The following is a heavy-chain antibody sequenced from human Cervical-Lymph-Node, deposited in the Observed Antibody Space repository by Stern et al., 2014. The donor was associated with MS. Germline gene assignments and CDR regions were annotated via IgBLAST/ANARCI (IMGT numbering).Heavy chain of an antibody. V-gene: IGHV5-51*03. D-gene: IGHD2-21*01. Sequence: VQLVESGAELKKPGESLKISCKTSGYNFINYWIAWVREVPGKGLEWIGIIYPGDSDIRYSPSFQGHVTISVDKSIPTAYLQWNSLKASDTAVYYCARWSVACDYWGQGALITVSS. CDR1: GYNFINYW. CDR3: ARWSVACDY. J-gene: IGHJ4*02. CDR2: IYPGDSDI.